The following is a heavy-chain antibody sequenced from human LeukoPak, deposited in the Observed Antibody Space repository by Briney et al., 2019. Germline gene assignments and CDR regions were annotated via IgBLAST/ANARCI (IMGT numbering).Heavy chain of an antibody. CDR3: ATGGNFYYSH. CDR2: AYGDGSSQ. J-gene: IGHJ1*01. V-gene: IGHV3-33*01. D-gene: IGHD4-11*01. Sequence: AGGSLRLSCAASGFPFSGYGMHWVRQAPGKGLEWVAAAYGDGSSQYYADSVKGRFSISKDISKNTLSLQMNSLRAEDTAVYSCATGGNFYYSHWGQGTLVTVSS. CDR1: GFPFSGYG.